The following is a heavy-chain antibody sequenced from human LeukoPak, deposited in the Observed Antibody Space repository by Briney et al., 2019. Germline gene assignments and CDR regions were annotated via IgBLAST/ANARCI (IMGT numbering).Heavy chain of an antibody. CDR3: ADDSSGLNSA. CDR1: GFSFSTYA. V-gene: IGHV3-23*01. Sequence: PGGSLRLSCAASGFSFSTYAMTWVRQAPGKGLERVSAISGSSGSTYYADSVKGRITISRDNSKNTLYLQMNSLRAEDTAVYYCADDSSGLNSAGGQGTLVTVSS. CDR2: ISGSSGST. J-gene: IGHJ4*02. D-gene: IGHD3-22*01.